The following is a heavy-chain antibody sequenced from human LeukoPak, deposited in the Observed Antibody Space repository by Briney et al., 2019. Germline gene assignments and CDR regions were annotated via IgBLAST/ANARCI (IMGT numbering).Heavy chain of an antibody. Sequence: GSLILSCAAAGFSVSSNYMSWVRPARGKGLEGVSVFYSGGSPYYADSVRGRFTISRDNSEKTLYLQMNRLRAEDTAIYYCATDPTLRIWGQGTMVTVSS. CDR1: GFSVSSNY. D-gene: IGHD2/OR15-2a*01. J-gene: IGHJ3*02. CDR2: FYSGGSP. V-gene: IGHV3-66*01. CDR3: ATDPTLRI.